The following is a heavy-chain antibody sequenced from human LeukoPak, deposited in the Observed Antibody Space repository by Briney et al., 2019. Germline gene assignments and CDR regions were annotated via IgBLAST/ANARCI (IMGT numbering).Heavy chain of an antibody. CDR3: ARGPLDYYGSGRNWFDP. Sequence: SETLSLTGTGSGGSISSYYWSWIRQPAGKGLEWIVRIYTSGSTNYNPPLKSRATMSEATSKNQFSLKLSSVTAADTAVYYCARGPLDYYGSGRNWFDPWGQGTLVTVSS. CDR1: GGSISSYY. D-gene: IGHD3-10*01. CDR2: IYTSGST. J-gene: IGHJ5*02. V-gene: IGHV4-4*07.